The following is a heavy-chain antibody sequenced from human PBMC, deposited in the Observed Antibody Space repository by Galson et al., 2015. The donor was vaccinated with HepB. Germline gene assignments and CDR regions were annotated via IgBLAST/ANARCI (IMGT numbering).Heavy chain of an antibody. D-gene: IGHD4-23*01. V-gene: IGHV6-1*01. CDR2: TYYRSRWYN. CDR1: GDSVSRNTAA. Sequence: CAISGDSVSRNTAAWDWVRQSPSRGLEWLGRTYYRSRWYNDYPVSLQSRIAINPDTSKNQFSLQLNSVTPEDTAVYYCTGDRSDFGGNFYFDSWGQGTLVTVSS. J-gene: IGHJ4*02. CDR3: TGDRSDFGGNFYFDS.